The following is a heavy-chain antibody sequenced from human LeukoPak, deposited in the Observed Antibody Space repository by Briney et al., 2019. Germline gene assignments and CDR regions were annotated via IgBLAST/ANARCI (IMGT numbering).Heavy chain of an antibody. CDR2: ISAYNGNT. Sequence: ASVKVSCKASGYTFTSYGIRWVRQAPGQGLEWMGWISAYNGNTNYAQKLQGRVTMTTDTSTSTAYMELRSLRSDDTAVYYCARVRVAGIVVVPVLTDYWGQGTLVTVSS. D-gene: IGHD2-2*01. CDR1: GYTFTSYG. CDR3: ARVRVAGIVVVPVLTDY. J-gene: IGHJ4*02. V-gene: IGHV1-18*01.